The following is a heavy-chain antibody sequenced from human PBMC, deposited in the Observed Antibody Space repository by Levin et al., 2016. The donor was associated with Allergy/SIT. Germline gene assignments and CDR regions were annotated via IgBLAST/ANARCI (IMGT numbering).Heavy chain of an antibody. CDR1: GGSISSSSYY. J-gene: IGHJ6*02. CDR2: IYYSGST. Sequence: SETLSLTCTVSGGSISSSSYYWGWIRQPPGKGLEWIGSIYYSGSTYYNPSLRSRVTMSVDTPKYQFSLRLSSVTAADTAVYYCARGRNVYCAGESCYYHDMDVWGQGTTVTVSS. D-gene: IGHD2-21*01. V-gene: IGHV4-39*07. CDR3: ARGRNVYCAGESCYYHDMDV.